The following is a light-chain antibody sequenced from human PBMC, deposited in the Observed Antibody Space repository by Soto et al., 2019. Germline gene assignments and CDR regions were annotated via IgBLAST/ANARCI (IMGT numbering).Light chain of an antibody. CDR3: QQSSNWCT. V-gene: IGKV3-11*01. CDR1: QSVSSD. Sequence: TQSPASLSLSPVGIATLSCMASQSVSSDLAWYQQSPGQAPRLLIYGASSRATGIPARFSGSGSGTDFTLTISSLETEDFAVYYCQQSSNWCTFGQGTKVDIK. CDR2: GAS. J-gene: IGKJ1*01.